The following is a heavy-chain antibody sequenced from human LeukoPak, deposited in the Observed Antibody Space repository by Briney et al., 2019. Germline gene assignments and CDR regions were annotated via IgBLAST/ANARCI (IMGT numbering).Heavy chain of an antibody. V-gene: IGHV4-34*01. CDR2: INHSGST. CDR3: ARGPPMTYYFDY. D-gene: IGHD3-22*01. Sequence: PSETLSLTCAVYGGSFSGYYWSWTRQPPGKGLEWIGEINHSGSTNYNPSLKSRVTISVDTSKNQFSLKLSSVTAADTAVYYCARGPPMTYYFDYWGQGTLVTVSS. CDR1: GGSFSGYY. J-gene: IGHJ4*02.